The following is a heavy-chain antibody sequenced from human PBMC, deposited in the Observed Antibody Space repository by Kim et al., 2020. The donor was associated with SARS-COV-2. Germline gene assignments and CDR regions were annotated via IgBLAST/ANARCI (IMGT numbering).Heavy chain of an antibody. J-gene: IGHJ4*02. CDR2: TYYRSKWYN. V-gene: IGHV6-1*01. CDR3: VRDGGDSYGFFDY. D-gene: IGHD2-21*02. Sequence: SQTLSLTCAISGDSVSSSSAAWNWFRQSPSRGLEWLGRTYYRSKWYNNYPVSVKSRITVNPDSSKNQFALLLNSVTPEDTAVYYCVRDGGDSYGFFDYWGQGTLVTVSA. CDR1: GDSVSSSSAA.